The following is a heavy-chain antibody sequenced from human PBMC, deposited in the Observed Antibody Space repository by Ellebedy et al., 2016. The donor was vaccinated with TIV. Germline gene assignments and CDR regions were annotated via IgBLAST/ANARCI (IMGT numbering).Heavy chain of an antibody. Sequence: SLKISCAASGFTFDDYAMHWVRPAPGKGLEWVSGISWNSGSIGYADSVKGRFTISRDNAKNSLYLQMNSLRAEDTALYYCAKDIGGSYHDAFDIWGQGTMVTVSS. CDR2: ISWNSGSI. CDR3: AKDIGGSYHDAFDI. CDR1: GFTFDDYA. D-gene: IGHD1-26*01. J-gene: IGHJ3*02. V-gene: IGHV3-9*01.